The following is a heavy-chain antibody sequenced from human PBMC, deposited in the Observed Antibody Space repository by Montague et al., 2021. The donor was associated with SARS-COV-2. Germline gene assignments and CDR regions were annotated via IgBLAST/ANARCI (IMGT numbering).Heavy chain of an antibody. V-gene: IGHV4-39*07. D-gene: IGHD6-13*01. CDR2: INHSGST. J-gene: IGHJ5*02. Sequence: SETLSLTCTVSGGSISSSSYYWGWIRQPPGKGLEWIGSINHSGSTNYNPSLKSRVTISVDTSKNQFSLKLSSVTAADTAVYYCARGGYSSSWYGRRNWFDPWGRGTLVTVSS. CDR1: GGSISSSSYY. CDR3: ARGGYSSSWYGRRNWFDP.